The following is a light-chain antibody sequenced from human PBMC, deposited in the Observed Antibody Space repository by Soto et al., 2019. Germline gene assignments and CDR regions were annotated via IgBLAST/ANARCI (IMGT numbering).Light chain of an antibody. CDR3: QQYDEWPLT. J-gene: IGKJ4*01. CDR1: QNVKTR. Sequence: EKVMTQSPATLSVSPGERATLSCRASQNVKTRLAWYQQKPGQTPRLLIYDAFTMATGIPARFSGSASGTEFTLTISSLQSEDFAVYSCQQYDEWPLTFGEGTKVESK. CDR2: DAF. V-gene: IGKV3-15*01.